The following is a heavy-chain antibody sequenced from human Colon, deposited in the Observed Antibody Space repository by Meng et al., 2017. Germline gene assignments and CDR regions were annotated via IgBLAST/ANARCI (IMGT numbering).Heavy chain of an antibody. Sequence: QVQLVESGGGVVQPGRSLRLSCTASGFSFSNYVMNWVRQVPGKGLEWVTVTSYDGSNKEYVDSVKGRFTISRDNSKNTLYLQMNSLRTEDSAVYYCARAMRYDRTGFYYEFDYWGQGTLVTVSS. D-gene: IGHD3-22*01. V-gene: IGHV3-30*03. CDR2: TSYDGSNK. CDR1: GFSFSNYV. J-gene: IGHJ4*02. CDR3: ARAMRYDRTGFYYEFDY.